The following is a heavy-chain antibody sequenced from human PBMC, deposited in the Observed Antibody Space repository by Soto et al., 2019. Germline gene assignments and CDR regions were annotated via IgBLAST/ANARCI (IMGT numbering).Heavy chain of an antibody. D-gene: IGHD6-13*01. CDR2: INHSGST. CDR3: ARQLADSSSWFSYYFDY. J-gene: IGHJ4*02. V-gene: IGHV4-34*01. CDR1: GGSFSGYY. Sequence: QVQLQQWGAGLLKPSETLSLTCAVYGGSFSGYYWSWIRQPPGKGLEWIGEINHSGSTNYNPSLKSRVTISVCSSTNQFSLKRSSVTAAVTAVYYCARQLADSSSWFSYYFDYWGQGTLVTVSS.